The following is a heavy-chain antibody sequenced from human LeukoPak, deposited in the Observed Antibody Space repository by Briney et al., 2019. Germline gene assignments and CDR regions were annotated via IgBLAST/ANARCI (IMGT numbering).Heavy chain of an antibody. Sequence: GGSLRLSCAASGFTFSNYAMNWVRQAPGRGLEGVSVISSSGDSTYHADSVRGRFTISRDNSKNTLYLQMNSLRAEDTAVYYCANQAPVACWGQGTLVTVSS. V-gene: IGHV3-23*01. CDR1: GFTFSNYA. CDR3: ANQAPVAC. CDR2: ISSSGDST. D-gene: IGHD2-15*01. J-gene: IGHJ4*02.